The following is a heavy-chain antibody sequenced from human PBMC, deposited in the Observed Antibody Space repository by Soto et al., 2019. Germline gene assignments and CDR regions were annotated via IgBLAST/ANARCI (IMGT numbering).Heavy chain of an antibody. CDR3: ARDAAFWSGRNLNWFDS. J-gene: IGHJ5*01. V-gene: IGHV1-18*04. D-gene: IGHD3-3*01. CDR2: INTYKGDT. CDR1: GYSFRNYA. Sequence: ASVKFSCKASGYSFRNYAITWVRQAPGQGLEWMGWINTYKGDTNYAHKFQGRVTMTTDTSTSTAYMELRSLRSDDTAIYYCARDAAFWSGRNLNWFDSWGQGTLVTVS.